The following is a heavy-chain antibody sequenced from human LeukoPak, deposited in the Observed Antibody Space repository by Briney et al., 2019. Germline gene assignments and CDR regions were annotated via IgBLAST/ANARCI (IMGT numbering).Heavy chain of an antibody. D-gene: IGHD1-26*01. CDR3: ARDRLKSGSHYFDY. CDR2: ISGRSSTI. Sequence: PGGSLRLSCAASAFTFSDYSMNWVRQAPGKGLEWVSYISGRSSTIYYADSVKGRFTISRDNAKSSMYLQMNSLRAEDTAVYYCARDRLKSGSHYFDYWGQGTLVTVSS. J-gene: IGHJ4*02. V-gene: IGHV3-48*01. CDR1: AFTFSDYS.